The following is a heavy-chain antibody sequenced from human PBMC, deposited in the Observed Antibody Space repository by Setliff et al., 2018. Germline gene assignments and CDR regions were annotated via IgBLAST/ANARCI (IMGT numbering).Heavy chain of an antibody. CDR1: GVSVSDYY. Sequence: TLSLTCSVSGVSVSDYYWSWIRQPAGRGLEYIGRIYTSGATNYSPSVRGRVTISVDHLKNQVSLNLKSVTAADTAVYFCAGATGVTYTWYFEHWGQGSQVTVSS. CDR2: IYTSGAT. V-gene: IGHV4-4*07. CDR3: AGATGVTYTWYFEH. J-gene: IGHJ1*01. D-gene: IGHD2-21*02.